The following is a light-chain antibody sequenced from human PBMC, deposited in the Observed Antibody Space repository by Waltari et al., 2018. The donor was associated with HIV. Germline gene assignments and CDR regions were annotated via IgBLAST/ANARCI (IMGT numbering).Light chain of an antibody. Sequence: QSALTQPPSVSGAPGQTVTMSCTGVSYHLGIFYAVHWYQHLPGAAPNLLISSDYNRPAGVPDRFSGSKSGASASLTITGLQAEDEADYYCQSFDSSLSRWVFGGGTKLTVL. J-gene: IGLJ3*02. CDR3: QSFDSSLSRWV. CDR2: SDY. V-gene: IGLV1-40*01. CDR1: SYHLGIFYA.